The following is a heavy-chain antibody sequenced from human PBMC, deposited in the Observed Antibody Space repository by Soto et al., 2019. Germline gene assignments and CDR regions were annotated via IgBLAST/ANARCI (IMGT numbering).Heavy chain of an antibody. CDR1: RMTFSNYA. Sequence: EVQLLESGGGLGQPGGSLRLSCAASRMTFSNYAMSWVRQPPGKGLEWVSAISGNGDTTYYADSVKGRFTISRDNSKTTLYLQMNSLRAEDTAVYYCARDFEGTHDYWGQGTLVTVSS. J-gene: IGHJ4*02. CDR3: ARDFEGTHDY. V-gene: IGHV3-23*01. CDR2: ISGNGDTT.